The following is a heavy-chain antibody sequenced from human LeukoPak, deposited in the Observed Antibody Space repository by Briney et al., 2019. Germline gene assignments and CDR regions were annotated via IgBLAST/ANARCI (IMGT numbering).Heavy chain of an antibody. D-gene: IGHD6-13*01. CDR3: ARYSSWLLFDY. V-gene: IGHV4-39*07. CDR1: GGSISSTSNY. J-gene: IGHJ4*02. Sequence: SETLSLTCSVSGGSISSTSNYWGWIRQPPGKGLEWIGSMYYSGSTYYNPSLKSRVTISVDTSKNQFSLKLSSVTAADTAVYYCARYSSWLLFDYWGQGTLVTVSS. CDR2: MYYSGST.